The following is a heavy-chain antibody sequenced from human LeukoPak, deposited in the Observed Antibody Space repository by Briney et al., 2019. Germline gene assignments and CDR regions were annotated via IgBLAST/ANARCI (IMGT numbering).Heavy chain of an antibody. D-gene: IGHD6-13*01. Sequence: GESLKISCKVSGYNFSNYWIGWVRQMPGKGLKWMGIIYPDDSDARYCPSFQGQVTVSADKSISTAYLQWSSLKASDTAIYYCAKLDVAAAGFDYWGQGTLVTVSS. J-gene: IGHJ4*02. CDR3: AKLDVAAAGFDY. V-gene: IGHV5-51*01. CDR2: IYPDDSDA. CDR1: GYNFSNYW.